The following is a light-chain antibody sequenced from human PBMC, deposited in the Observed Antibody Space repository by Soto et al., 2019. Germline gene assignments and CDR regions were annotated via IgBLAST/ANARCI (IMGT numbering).Light chain of an antibody. CDR1: QSVRSPY. CDR3: GSDEWT. J-gene: IGKJ1*01. V-gene: IGKV3-20*01. Sequence: EIVLTQSPATLSLSPGERATLSCRASQSVRSPYLGWYQQKPGQAPRLLIYGASSRATGTPDKFSGSGSRTDFTPTISRLEPEDFAVYYCGSDEWTFGQGTKVE. CDR2: GAS.